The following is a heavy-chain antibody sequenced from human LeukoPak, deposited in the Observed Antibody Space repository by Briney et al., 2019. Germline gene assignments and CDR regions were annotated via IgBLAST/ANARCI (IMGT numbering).Heavy chain of an antibody. CDR1: GFTFTDFY. J-gene: IGHJ4*02. D-gene: IGHD3-10*01. Sequence: GGSLRLSCAASGFTFTDFYMSWIRQAPGRGLEWLSDISRSSTDTNYADSVKGRFTISRDNAKNSLFLQLNSLRAEDTAVYYCARKTYYYDSGSYSKSYYFDYWGQGTLVTVSS. CDR2: ISRSSTDT. V-gene: IGHV3-11*06. CDR3: ARKTYYYDSGSYSKSYYFDY.